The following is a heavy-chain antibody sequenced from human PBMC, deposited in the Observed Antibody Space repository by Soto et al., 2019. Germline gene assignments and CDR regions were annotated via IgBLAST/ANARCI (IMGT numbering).Heavy chain of an antibody. CDR3: ARARGYCTNGICSPFDY. J-gene: IGHJ4*02. CDR1: VYTLTTYG. D-gene: IGHD2-8*01. Sequence: GASVKVSCKASVYTLTTYGITWVRQAPGQGLEWMGWISAYNGNTNFAQNLQDRVTLTTDTSTSTAYMELRSLRSDDTAVYYCARARGYCTNGICSPFDYWGQGTLVTVPS. V-gene: IGHV1-18*04. CDR2: ISAYNGNT.